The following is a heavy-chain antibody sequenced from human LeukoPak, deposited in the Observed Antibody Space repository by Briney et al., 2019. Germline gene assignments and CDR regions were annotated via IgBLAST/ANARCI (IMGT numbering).Heavy chain of an antibody. CDR2: FYYSGST. CDR3: ARARDSSGFPFDY. CDR1: GASINNYY. Sequence: KPSETPSLTRPVSGASINNYYWSWIRQPPGKGLGWIGHFYYSGSTNYNPSLKSRVTISVDTSKNQFSLRLNSVTAADTAIYYCARARDSSGFPFDYWGQGTLVTVSS. J-gene: IGHJ4*02. D-gene: IGHD3-22*01. V-gene: IGHV4-59*01.